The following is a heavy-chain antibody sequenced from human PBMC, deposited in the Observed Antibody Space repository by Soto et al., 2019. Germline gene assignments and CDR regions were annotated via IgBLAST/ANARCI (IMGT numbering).Heavy chain of an antibody. CDR2: VSPVFDTA. V-gene: IGHV1-69*01. D-gene: IGHD3-10*01. CDR1: GVTFSTHE. CDR3: ARDQFRHGSGSSYVTGWDY. J-gene: IGHJ4*02. Sequence: QVQLVQSGAEVKESGSSVKVSCKASGVTFSTHEFSWVRQAPGQGLEWMGEVSPVFDTAKYAQKLQGRVSITADEATSTAYMEISSLRSVDTAVYYCARDQFRHGSGSSYVTGWDYWGQGTLVTVSS.